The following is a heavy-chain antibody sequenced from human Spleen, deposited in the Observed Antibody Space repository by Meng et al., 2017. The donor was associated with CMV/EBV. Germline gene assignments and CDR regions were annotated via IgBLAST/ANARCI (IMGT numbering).Heavy chain of an antibody. D-gene: IGHD6-13*01. V-gene: IGHV3-20*04. CDR3: ARVGSSSFLRWFDP. J-gene: IGHJ5*02. CDR2: INWNGGST. CDR1: VFTFDDYG. Sequence: GESLKISCAASVFTFDDYGMSWVRQAPGKGLEWVSGINWNGGSTGYADSVKGRFTISRDNAKNSLYLQMNSLRAEDTALYYCARVGSSSFLRWFDPWGQGTLVTVSS.